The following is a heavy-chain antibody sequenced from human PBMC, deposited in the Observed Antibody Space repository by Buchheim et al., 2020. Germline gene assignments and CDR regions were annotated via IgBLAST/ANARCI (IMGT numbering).Heavy chain of an antibody. V-gene: IGHV3-11*05. J-gene: IGHJ4*02. D-gene: IGHD6-13*01. Sequence: QVQLVESGEGLVKPEGSLRLSGAAPGFTFRDYYMSWIRQAPGKGLEWVSYISSSSSYKNKANPVKGRFTISRDNAKNSLYLQMNSLRAEDTAVYYCARDGSSSWKDYFDYWGQGTL. CDR2: ISSSSSYK. CDR3: ARDGSSSWKDYFDY. CDR1: GFTFRDYY.